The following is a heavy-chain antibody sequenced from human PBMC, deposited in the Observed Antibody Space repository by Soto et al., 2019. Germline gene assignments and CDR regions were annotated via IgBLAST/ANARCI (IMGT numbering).Heavy chain of an antibody. CDR2: ISYDGSNK. D-gene: IGHD3-10*01. V-gene: IGHV3-30*18. CDR3: AKDSGGADY. J-gene: IGHJ4*02. CDR1: GFTFSGYG. Sequence: QVQLVESGGGVVQPGRSLRLSCAASGFTFSGYGMHGVRQAPGKGLEWVAVISYDGSNKYYAESVKGRFTISRDNSKNTLYLQMNSLRAEDTAVYYCAKDSGGADYWGQGTLVTVSS.